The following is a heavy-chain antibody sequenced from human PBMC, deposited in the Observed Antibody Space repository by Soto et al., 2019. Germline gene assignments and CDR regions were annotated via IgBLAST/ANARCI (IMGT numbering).Heavy chain of an antibody. J-gene: IGHJ5*02. Sequence: ASVKVSCKASGYTFTSYYMHWVRQAPGQGLEWMGIINPSGGSTSYAQKFQGRVTMTRDTSTSTVYMELSSLRSEDTAVYYCASAYSSGWYPVGNWFDPWGQGTLVTVSS. D-gene: IGHD6-19*01. CDR3: ASAYSSGWYPVGNWFDP. V-gene: IGHV1-46*03. CDR2: INPSGGST. CDR1: GYTFTSYY.